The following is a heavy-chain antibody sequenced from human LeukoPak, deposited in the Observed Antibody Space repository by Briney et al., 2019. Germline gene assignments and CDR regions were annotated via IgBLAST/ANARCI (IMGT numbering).Heavy chain of an antibody. Sequence: PSETLSLTCTVSGGSISSYYWSWIRQPPGKGLEWIGYIYYSGSTNYNPSLKSRVTISVDTSKNQFSLKLSSVTAADTAVYYCAVHPLDSDYWGQGTLVTVSS. CDR1: GGSISSYY. J-gene: IGHJ4*02. D-gene: IGHD1-1*01. CDR2: IYYSGST. CDR3: AVHPLDSDY. V-gene: IGHV4-59*01.